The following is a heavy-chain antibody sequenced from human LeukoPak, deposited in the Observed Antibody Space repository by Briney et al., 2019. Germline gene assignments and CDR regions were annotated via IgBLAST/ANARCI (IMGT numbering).Heavy chain of an antibody. J-gene: IGHJ3*02. CDR1: GGSISSSNW. D-gene: IGHD3-22*01. V-gene: IGHV4-4*02. CDR2: INHSGST. CDR3: ARPLSISGYYYDAFDI. Sequence: SETLSLTCAVSGGSISSSNWWSWVRQPPGKGLEWIGEINHSGSTNYNPSLKSRVTISVDTSKNQFSLKLSSVTAADTAVYYCARPLSISGYYYDAFDIWGQGTMVTVSS.